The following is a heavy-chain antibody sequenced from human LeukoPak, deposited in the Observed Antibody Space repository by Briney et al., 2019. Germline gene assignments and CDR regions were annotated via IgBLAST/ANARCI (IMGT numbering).Heavy chain of an antibody. CDR3: ARDNEQWPPRGWFDP. J-gene: IGHJ5*02. V-gene: IGHV4-4*02. D-gene: IGHD6-19*01. Sequence: SGTLSLICAVSGGSISSRNWWSWVRQPPGKGLEWIGEIYHSGSTNYNPSLKSRVTISVDKSKNQFSPKLSSVTAADTAVYYCARDNEQWPPRGWFDPWGQGTLVTVSS. CDR2: IYHSGST. CDR1: GGSISSRNW.